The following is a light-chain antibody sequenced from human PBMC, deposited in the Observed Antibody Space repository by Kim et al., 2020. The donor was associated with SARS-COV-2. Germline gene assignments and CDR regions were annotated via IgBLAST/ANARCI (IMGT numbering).Light chain of an antibody. CDR1: HINIENIN. CDR3: AAWDGSLGGPV. CDR2: KNN. V-gene: IGLV1-47*01. J-gene: IGLJ3*02. Sequence: QSVLTQPPSASGTPGQRVTISCSGDHINIENINVFWYQQVPGTALRLVIYKNNQPPSGVPDRFSASRSGASASLAISGLRSEDEADYYCAAWDGSLGGPVFGGGTQLTVL.